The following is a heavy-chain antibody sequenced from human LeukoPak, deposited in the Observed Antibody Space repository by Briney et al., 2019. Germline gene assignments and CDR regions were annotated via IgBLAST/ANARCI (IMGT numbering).Heavy chain of an antibody. D-gene: IGHD3-22*01. Sequence: PGGSLRLSCAASGFTFNTYAMHWVRQAPGKGLEWVAVIAYDGNNIYYADSVKGRFTVSRDNTKNTLFLQMNSLRAEDTAVYYCASPFPYDSSGYYFDYYYYGMDVWGQGTTVTVSS. CDR3: ASPFPYDSSGYYFDYYYYGMDV. CDR1: GFTFNTYA. J-gene: IGHJ6*02. CDR2: IAYDGNNI. V-gene: IGHV3-30-3*01.